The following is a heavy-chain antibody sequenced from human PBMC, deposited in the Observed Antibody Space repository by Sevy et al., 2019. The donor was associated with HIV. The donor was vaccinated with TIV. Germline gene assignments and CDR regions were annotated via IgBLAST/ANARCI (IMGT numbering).Heavy chain of an antibody. D-gene: IGHD3-10*01. CDR2: ISYDGSNK. V-gene: IGHV3-30*03. Sequence: GGSLRLSCAASGFTFSSYGTHWVRQAPGKGLEWVAVISYDGSNKYYADSVKGRFTISRDNSKNTLYLQMNSLRAEDTAVYYCAGQLGRSGYFDYWGQGTLVTVSS. J-gene: IGHJ4*02. CDR3: AGQLGRSGYFDY. CDR1: GFTFSSYG.